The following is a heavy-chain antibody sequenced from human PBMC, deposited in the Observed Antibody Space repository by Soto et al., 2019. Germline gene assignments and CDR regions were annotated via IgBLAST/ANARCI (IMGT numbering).Heavy chain of an antibody. CDR2: IVVGSGNT. D-gene: IGHD5-12*01. CDR1: GFTFTSSA. J-gene: IGHJ3*02. CDR3: GAYASFIVAPMGVFDI. Sequence: ASVKVSCKASGFTFTSSAMQWVRQARGQRLEWIGWIVVGSGNTNYAQRFQERVTITRDMSTSTAYMKLSSLRSEDTAVYYYGAYASFIVAPMGVFDIWGQGTMVTVSS. V-gene: IGHV1-58*02.